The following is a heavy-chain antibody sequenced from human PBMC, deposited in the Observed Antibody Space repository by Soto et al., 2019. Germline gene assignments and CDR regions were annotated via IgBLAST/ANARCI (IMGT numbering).Heavy chain of an antibody. CDR1: GFTFSSYS. J-gene: IGHJ4*02. V-gene: IGHV3-21*01. CDR2: ISSSSSYI. CDR3: ARDLLWLWELGD. Sequence: EVQLVESGGGLVKPGGSLSLACAASGFTFSSYSMNWVRQAPGKGLEWVSSISSSSSYIYYADSVKGRFTISRDNAKNPLYLQMNSLRAEDTAVYYCARDLLWLWELGDWGQGTLVTVS. D-gene: IGHD3-10*01.